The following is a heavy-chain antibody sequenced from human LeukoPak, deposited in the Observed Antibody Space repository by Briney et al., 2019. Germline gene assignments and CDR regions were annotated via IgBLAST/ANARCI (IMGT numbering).Heavy chain of an antibody. V-gene: IGHV4-61*02. CDR1: GGSISSNTYS. Sequence: PSETLSLTCTVSGGSISSNTYSWSWIRQPAGKGLEWIGRIYTSGSTNYNPSLKSRVTISVDTSKNQFSLRLSSVTAADTAMYYCARDRRDMVRGINIVRQYHYYYYMDVWGKGTTVTVSS. CDR2: IYTSGST. J-gene: IGHJ6*03. D-gene: IGHD3-10*01. CDR3: ARDRRDMVRGINIVRQYHYYYYMDV.